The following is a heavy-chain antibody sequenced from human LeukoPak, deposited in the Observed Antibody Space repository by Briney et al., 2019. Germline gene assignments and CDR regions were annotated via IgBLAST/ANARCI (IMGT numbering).Heavy chain of an antibody. D-gene: IGHD3-9*01. CDR2: IGYDGDHK. CDR1: GFNFGGYG. V-gene: IGHV3-33*08. Sequence: GGSLRLSCEASGFNFGGYGMHWVRQAPGKGLEWLAIIGYDGDHKDFVDSVKGRFTISRNNSRNTLYLQMNSLRAEDTAVYYCANGAGVYYDILTGYVGTNAFDIWGQGTMVTVSS. J-gene: IGHJ3*02. CDR3: ANGAGVYYDILTGYVGTNAFDI.